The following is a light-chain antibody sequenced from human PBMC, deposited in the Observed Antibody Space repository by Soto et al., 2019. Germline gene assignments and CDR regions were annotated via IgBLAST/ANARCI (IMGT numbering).Light chain of an antibody. CDR3: HQYGSSPPM. Sequence: EIVLTQSPGTLSLSPGERATLSCRASQSVSSSYLAWYQQKPGQSPRLLIYRASTRATGIPDRFSGSGSGTDFTLTLASLEPEDFAVYYCHQYGSSPPMFGQATKVEIK. V-gene: IGKV3-20*01. CDR2: RAS. J-gene: IGKJ1*01. CDR1: QSVSSSY.